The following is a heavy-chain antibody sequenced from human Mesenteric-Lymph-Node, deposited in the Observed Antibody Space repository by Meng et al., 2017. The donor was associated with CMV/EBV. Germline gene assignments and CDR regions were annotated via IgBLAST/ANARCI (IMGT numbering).Heavy chain of an antibody. CDR1: GGSVSSGSSY. CDR2: IYYSGST. CDR3: ARDVGFGELNFDY. J-gene: IGHJ4*02. D-gene: IGHD3-10*01. V-gene: IGHV4-61*01. Sequence: TVSGGSVSSGSSYWSWIRQPPGKGLAWIGSIYYSGSTNYNPSLKSRVTISVDTSKNQFSLKLSSVTAADTAVYYCARDVGFGELNFDYWGQGTLVTVSS.